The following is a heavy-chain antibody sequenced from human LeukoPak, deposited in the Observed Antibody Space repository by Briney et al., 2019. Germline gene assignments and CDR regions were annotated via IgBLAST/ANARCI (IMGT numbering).Heavy chain of an antibody. V-gene: IGHV4-59*12. CDR3: AKSNGYGLIDI. J-gene: IGHJ3*02. CDR1: GGSISSYY. CDR2: IYYTGTT. D-gene: IGHD3-10*01. Sequence: PSETLSLTCTVSGGSISSYYWSWIRQPPGKGLEWVGYIYYTGTTNYNPSLKSRFTISLDKSRNQFSLKLNSVTAADTAVYYCAKSNGYGLIDIWGQGTMVTVSS.